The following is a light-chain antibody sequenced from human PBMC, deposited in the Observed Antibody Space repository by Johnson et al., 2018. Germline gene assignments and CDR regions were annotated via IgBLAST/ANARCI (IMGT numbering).Light chain of an antibody. CDR1: SSNIGNNY. J-gene: IGLJ1*01. V-gene: IGLV1-51*02. Sequence: QSVLTQPPSVSAAPGQKVTISCSGSSSNIGNNYVSWYQQLPGTAPKLLIYENNKRPSGIPDRFSGSKSGTSATLALTGLQPWDEADYYCGTWDSSLSAGNVFGTGTKVTVL. CDR3: GTWDSSLSAGNV. CDR2: ENN.